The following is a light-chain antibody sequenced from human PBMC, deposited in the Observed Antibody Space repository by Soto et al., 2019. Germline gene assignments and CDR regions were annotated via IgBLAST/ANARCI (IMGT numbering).Light chain of an antibody. J-gene: IGLJ3*02. CDR1: SSDIGTYNS. CDR2: EVI. V-gene: IGLV2-14*01. CDR3: ATWDDSLNGPV. Sequence: QSALTQPASVSGSPGQSITISCTGTSSDIGTYNSVSWYQHHPGKAPKLLIFEVIDRPSGVSDRFSGSKSGTSASLAISGLQSDDEADYYCATWDDSLNGPVFGGGTKLTVL.